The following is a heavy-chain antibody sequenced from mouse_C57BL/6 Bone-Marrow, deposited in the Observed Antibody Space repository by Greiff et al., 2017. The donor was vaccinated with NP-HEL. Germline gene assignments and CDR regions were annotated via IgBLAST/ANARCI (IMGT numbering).Heavy chain of an antibody. CDR3: ATLYDYAWYFDV. CDR1: GYAFSSSW. Sequence: VKVVESGPELVKPGASVKISCKASGYAFSSSWMNWVKQRPGKGLEWIGRIYPGDGDTNYNGKFKGKATLTADKSSSTAYMQLSSLTSEDSAVYFCATLYDYAWYFDVWGTGTTVTVSS. D-gene: IGHD2-4*01. J-gene: IGHJ1*03. CDR2: IYPGDGDT. V-gene: IGHV1-82*01.